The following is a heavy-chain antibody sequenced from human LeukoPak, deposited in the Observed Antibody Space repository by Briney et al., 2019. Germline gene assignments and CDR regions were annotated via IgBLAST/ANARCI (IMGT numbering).Heavy chain of an antibody. CDR2: INPNSGGT. D-gene: IGHD7-27*01. Sequence: ASVKVSCKASGYTFTGYYMHWVRQAPGQGLEWMGWINPNSGGTNYAQKFQGRVTTTRDTSISTAYMELSRLRSDDTAVYYCARRADWGADAFDIWGQGTMVTVSS. CDR1: GYTFTGYY. J-gene: IGHJ3*02. V-gene: IGHV1-2*02. CDR3: ARRADWGADAFDI.